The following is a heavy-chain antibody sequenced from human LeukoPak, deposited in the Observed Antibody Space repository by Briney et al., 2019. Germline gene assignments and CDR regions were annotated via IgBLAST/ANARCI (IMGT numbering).Heavy chain of an antibody. CDR1: GFTFSSYA. V-gene: IGHV3-23*01. CDR3: AKEGAGNRLTDAFDI. Sequence: AGGPLRLSCAASGFTFSSYAMSWVRQAPGKGLEWVSAISGSGGSTYYADSVKGRFTISRDNSKNTLYLQMNSLRAEDTAVYYCAKEGAGNRLTDAFDIWGQGTMVTVSS. CDR2: ISGSGGST. D-gene: IGHD1-14*01. J-gene: IGHJ3*02.